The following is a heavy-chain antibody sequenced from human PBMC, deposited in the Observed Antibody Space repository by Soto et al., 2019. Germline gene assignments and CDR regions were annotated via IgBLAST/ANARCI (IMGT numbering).Heavy chain of an antibody. V-gene: IGHV3-33*01. CDR1: GFTFSSYG. CDR2: IWYDGSNK. D-gene: IGHD6-13*01. CDR3: ARGDSSSGRYYAFDI. J-gene: IGHJ3*02. Sequence: QVQLVESGGGVVQPGRSLRLSCAASGFTFSSYGMHWVRQAPGKGLEWVAVIWYDGSNKYYADSVKGRFTISRDNSKNTLYLQMNSLRGEDTAVYYCARGDSSSGRYYAFDIWGQGTMVTVSS.